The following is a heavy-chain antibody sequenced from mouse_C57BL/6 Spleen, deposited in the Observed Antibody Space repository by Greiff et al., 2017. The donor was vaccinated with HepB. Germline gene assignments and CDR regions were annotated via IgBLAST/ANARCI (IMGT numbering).Heavy chain of an antibody. Sequence: VQLQQSDAELVKPGASVKISCKVSGYTFTDHTIHWMKQRPEQGLEWIGYIYPRDGSTKYNEKFKGKATLTADKSSSTAYMQLNSLTSEDSAVYFCARRDYYYGSSTPYFDYWGQGTTLTVSS. CDR3: ARRDYYYGSSTPYFDY. CDR2: IYPRDGST. J-gene: IGHJ2*01. D-gene: IGHD1-1*01. V-gene: IGHV1-78*01. CDR1: GYTFTDHT.